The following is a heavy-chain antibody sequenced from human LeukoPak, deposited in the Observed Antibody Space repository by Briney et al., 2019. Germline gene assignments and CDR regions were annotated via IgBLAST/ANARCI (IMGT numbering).Heavy chain of an antibody. CDR2: LYTSGST. Sequence: SETLSLTCTVSGGSISSCYWSWIRQPAGKGLEWIGRLYTSGSTNYNPSLKSRVTMSVDTSKNQFSLKLTSMTAADTAVYYCARGGSSGYYYGWGRGTLVTVSS. CDR1: GGSISSCY. D-gene: IGHD3-22*01. CDR3: ARGGSSGYYYG. J-gene: IGHJ4*02. V-gene: IGHV4-4*07.